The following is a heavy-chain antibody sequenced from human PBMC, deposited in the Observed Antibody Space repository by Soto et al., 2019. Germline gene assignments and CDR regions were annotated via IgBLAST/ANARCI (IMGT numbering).Heavy chain of an antibody. Sequence: EVQLLDSGGVLVQPGGSLRLSCAASGFTFSSYALSWVRQAPGKGLEWVSGISGDGATTYYTDSVKGRFTISRDSSTNTLYLQMNSLRAEDSAVYYCARGLTSSGRSTYLGYWGQGTLVTVSS. D-gene: IGHD6-19*01. J-gene: IGHJ4*02. V-gene: IGHV3-23*01. CDR2: ISGDGATT. CDR3: ARGLTSSGRSTYLGY. CDR1: GFTFSSYA.